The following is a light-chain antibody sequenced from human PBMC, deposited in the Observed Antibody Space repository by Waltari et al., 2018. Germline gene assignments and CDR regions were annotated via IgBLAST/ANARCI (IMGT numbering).Light chain of an antibody. J-gene: IGKJ2*01. CDR1: QGVGTY. CDR2: DAS. V-gene: IGKV3-11*01. Sequence: EIVLTQSPATLSLSPGETATLSCRTSQGVGTYLAWYQQKPGQAPRLLIYDASTRATGIPARFRGSGSGTDFTLTISSLEAEDFAIYYCQQRSNWTPHTFGQGARLEIK. CDR3: QQRSNWTPHT.